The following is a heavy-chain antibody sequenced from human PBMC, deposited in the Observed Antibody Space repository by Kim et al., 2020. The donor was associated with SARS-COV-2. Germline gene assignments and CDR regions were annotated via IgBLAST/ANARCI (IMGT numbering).Heavy chain of an antibody. CDR2: IYSGDKT. D-gene: IGHD6-13*01. CDR1: GFTVSSNY. J-gene: IGHJ4*02. V-gene: IGHV3-66*01. CDR3: ATNLAAAGVV. Sequence: GGSLRLSCAASGFTVSSNYMSWLRQAPGKGLEWLSVIYSGDKTHYVESVKGRLTISRDNSKNTLYLQMSSLRVEDTAVYYCATNLAAAGVVWGQGTLVT.